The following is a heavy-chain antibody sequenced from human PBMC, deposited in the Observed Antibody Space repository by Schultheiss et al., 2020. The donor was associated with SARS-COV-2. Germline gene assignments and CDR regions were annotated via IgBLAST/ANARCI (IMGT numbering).Heavy chain of an antibody. CDR2: ISGSGGST. V-gene: IGHV3-23*01. J-gene: IGHJ5*02. CDR3: ARESSYGPLRGSNWFDP. Sequence: GGSLRLSCAASGFTFSSYAMSWVRQAPGKGLEWVSAISGSGGSTYYADSVKGRFTISRDNSKNTLYLQMNSLRAEDTAVYYCARESSYGPLRGSNWFDPWGQGTLVTVSS. CDR1: GFTFSSYA. D-gene: IGHD5-18*01.